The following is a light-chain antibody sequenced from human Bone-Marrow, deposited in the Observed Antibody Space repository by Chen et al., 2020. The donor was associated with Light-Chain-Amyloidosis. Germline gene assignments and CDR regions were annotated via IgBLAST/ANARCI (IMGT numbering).Light chain of an antibody. J-gene: IGLJ2*01. V-gene: IGLV2-23*02. CDR3: SSYAGSATFAL. CDR1: VSDIWVYAH. Sequence: QSALTHPASVSGFPGQSIPIPCTGTVSDIWVYAHVSWFQKNPGKAPKLIFFGATQRPSGVSPRFSGSKSGNTAYLTISGLQAEDEADYFCSSYAGSATFALFGGGTSLTVL. CDR2: GAT.